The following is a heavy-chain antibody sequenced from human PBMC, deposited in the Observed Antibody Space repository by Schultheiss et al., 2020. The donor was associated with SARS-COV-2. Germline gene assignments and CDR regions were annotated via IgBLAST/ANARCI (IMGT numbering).Heavy chain of an antibody. CDR1: GGSFSGYY. J-gene: IGHJ4*02. CDR2: INHSGST. Sequence: SETLSLTCAVYGGSFSGYYWSWIRQPPGKGLEWIGEINHSGSTYYNPSLKSRVTISVDTSKNQFSLKLSSVTAADTAVYYCATGSYGVFDYWGQGTLVTVSS. CDR3: ATGSYGVFDY. D-gene: IGHD3-10*01. V-gene: IGHV4-34*01.